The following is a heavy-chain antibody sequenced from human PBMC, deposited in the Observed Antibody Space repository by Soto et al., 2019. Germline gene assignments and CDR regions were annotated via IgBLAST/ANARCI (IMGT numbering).Heavy chain of an antibody. V-gene: IGHV3-48*01. CDR2: ISSSSSTI. CDR1: GFTFGSYS. Sequence: EVQLVESGGGLVQPGGSLRLSCAASGFTFGSYSMNWVRQAPGKGLEWVSYISSSSSTIYYADSVKGRFTISRDNAKNSLYLQMNSLRAEDTAVYYCASLVYSGYEHFDYWGQGTLVTVSS. D-gene: IGHD5-12*01. CDR3: ASLVYSGYEHFDY. J-gene: IGHJ4*02.